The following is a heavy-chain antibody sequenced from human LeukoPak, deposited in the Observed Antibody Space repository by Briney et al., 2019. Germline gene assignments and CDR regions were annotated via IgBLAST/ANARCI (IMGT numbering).Heavy chain of an antibody. J-gene: IGHJ4*02. V-gene: IGHV1-18*01. Sequence: ASVKVSCKASGYTFTSYGISWVRQAPGQGLEWMGWISAYNGNTNYAQKLQGRVTMTTDTSTSTAYMELRSLRSDDTAVYYCARDREGYSSSSGIDHWGQGTLVTVSS. CDR1: GYTFTSYG. CDR2: ISAYNGNT. D-gene: IGHD6-6*01. CDR3: ARDREGYSSSSGIDH.